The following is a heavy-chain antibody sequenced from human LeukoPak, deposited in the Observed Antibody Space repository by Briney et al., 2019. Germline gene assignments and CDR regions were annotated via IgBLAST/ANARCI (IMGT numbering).Heavy chain of an antibody. D-gene: IGHD3-16*02. CDR3: ARSQYMITFGGVIVRDPRFDY. CDR2: IYYSGST. J-gene: IGHJ4*02. CDR1: GGSLSSYY. V-gene: IGHV4-59*01. Sequence: PSETLSLTCTVSGGSLSSYYWSWIRQPPGKGLEWIGYIYYSGSTNYNPSLRSRVTISVDTSKNQFSLKLSSVTAADTAVYYCARSQYMITFGGVIVRDPRFDYWGQGTLVTVSS.